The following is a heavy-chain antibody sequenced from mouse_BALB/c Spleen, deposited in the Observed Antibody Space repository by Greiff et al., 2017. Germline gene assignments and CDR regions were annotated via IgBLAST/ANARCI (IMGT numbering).Heavy chain of an antibody. CDR1: GFNIKDTS. D-gene: IGHD2-4*01. CDR2: IDPANGNT. J-gene: IGHJ1*01. V-gene: IGHV14-3*02. Sequence: EVQLQQSGAELVKPGASVKLSCTASGFNIKDTSMHWVKQRPEQGLEWIGRIDPANGNTKYDPKFQGKVTITADPSSNTAYLQLRSLTSEDTAVYYCARWGINWYFDVWGAGTTVTVSS. CDR3: ARWGINWYFDV.